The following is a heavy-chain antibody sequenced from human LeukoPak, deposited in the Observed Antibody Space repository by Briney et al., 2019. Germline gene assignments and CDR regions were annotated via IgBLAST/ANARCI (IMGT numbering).Heavy chain of an antibody. CDR3: ARVRYSDSSVLTRKRSYYFDY. V-gene: IGHV4-4*07. CDR1: GGSISSYY. CDR2: ISTSGST. J-gene: IGHJ4*02. Sequence: PSETLSLTCTVSGGSISSYYWSWIRQPAGKGLESIGHISTSGSTNYNPSLKSRVTMSVDTSKNQFSLKLSSVTAADTAVYYCARVRYSDSSVLTRKRSYYFDYWGQGTLVTISS. D-gene: IGHD3-22*01.